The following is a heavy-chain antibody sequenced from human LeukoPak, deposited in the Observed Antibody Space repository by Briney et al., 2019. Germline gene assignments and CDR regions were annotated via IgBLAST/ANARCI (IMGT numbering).Heavy chain of an antibody. CDR1: GFSFSTYN. Sequence: HAGGSLRLSCAASGFSFSTYNMIWVRQAPGNGPECISYITPTSTTIHYADSVKGRFAVSRDNANSLLYLQMHSLRVEDTAVYYCARVVSGVTGGDYWGQGTLVSVSS. J-gene: IGHJ4*02. CDR3: ARVVSGVTGGDY. V-gene: IGHV3-48*04. CDR2: ITPTSTTI. D-gene: IGHD3-3*01.